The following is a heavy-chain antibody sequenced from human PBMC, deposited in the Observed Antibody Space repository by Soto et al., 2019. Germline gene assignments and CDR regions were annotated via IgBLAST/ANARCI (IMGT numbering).Heavy chain of an antibody. D-gene: IGHD6-19*01. V-gene: IGHV3-7*03. J-gene: IGHJ6*02. CDR1: GFTFSSYW. CDR3: ARWLVTKSYYYYGMDV. Sequence: GGSLRLSCAASGFTFSSYWMSWVRQAPGKGLEWVANIKQDGSEKYYVDSVKGRFTISRDNAKNSLYLQMNSLRAEDTAVYYCARWLVTKSYYYYGMDVWGQGTTVTVSS. CDR2: IKQDGSEK.